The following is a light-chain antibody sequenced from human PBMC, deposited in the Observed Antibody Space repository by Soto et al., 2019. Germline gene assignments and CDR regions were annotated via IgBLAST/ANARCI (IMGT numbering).Light chain of an antibody. CDR2: GAS. CDR3: ERYGSSLGT. V-gene: IGKV3-20*01. Sequence: EIVLTQSPGTLSLSPGERATLSCRASQSVSSYLAWYQQKRGPAPRLLISGASIRATGSPDRFSGIGAGRALTITISRLEPEDFAVYYCERYGSSLGTFGGGTKVEI. J-gene: IGKJ4*01. CDR1: QSVSSY.